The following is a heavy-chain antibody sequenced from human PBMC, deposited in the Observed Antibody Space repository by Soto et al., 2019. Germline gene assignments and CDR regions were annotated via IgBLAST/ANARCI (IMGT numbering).Heavy chain of an antibody. CDR3: ARDPRRARGGGMDV. Sequence: GGSLRLSCAASGFTFSSYGMHWVRQAPGKGLEWVAVIWYDGSNKYYADSVKGRFTISRDNSKNTLYLQMNSLRAEDTAVYYCARDPRRARGGGMDVWGQGTTVTVSS. CDR1: GFTFSSYG. J-gene: IGHJ6*02. D-gene: IGHD3-16*01. CDR2: IWYDGSNK. V-gene: IGHV3-33*01.